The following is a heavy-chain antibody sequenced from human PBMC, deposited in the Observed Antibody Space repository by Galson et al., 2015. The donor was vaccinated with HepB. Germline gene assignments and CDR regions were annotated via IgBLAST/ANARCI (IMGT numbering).Heavy chain of an antibody. J-gene: IGHJ6*02. CDR2: ITSDSTYI. V-gene: IGHV3-21*01. Sequence: SLRLSCAASGFTFSNYRMNWVRQAPGKGLDWVASITSDSTYIYYGESLEGRFTISRDNAKNSLSLQMSSLRADDTAVYYCARETITNYAKDVWGQGTTVTVSS. CDR1: GFTFSNYR. D-gene: IGHD5-12*01. CDR3: ARETITNYAKDV.